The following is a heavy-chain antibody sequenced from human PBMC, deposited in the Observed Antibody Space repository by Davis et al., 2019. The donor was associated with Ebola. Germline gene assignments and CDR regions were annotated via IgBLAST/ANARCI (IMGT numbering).Heavy chain of an antibody. J-gene: IGHJ4*02. D-gene: IGHD5-24*01. Sequence: GSLRPSCSVPGGAVGSDYWSWIRQPPGKGLEWIAFISNGGRTIYNPSLRGRVTISIDTSKNQFSLEVRSVTAADTAFYYCVRGSDAYKTGYWGQGTLVTVSS. V-gene: IGHV4-59*02. CDR1: GGAVGSDY. CDR2: ISNGGRT. CDR3: VRGSDAYKTGY.